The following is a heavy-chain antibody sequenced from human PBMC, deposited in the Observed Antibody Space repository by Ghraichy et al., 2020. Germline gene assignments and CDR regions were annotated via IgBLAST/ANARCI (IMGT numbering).Heavy chain of an antibody. Sequence: GGSLRLSCAASGFTFSTYWMTWVRQAPGKGLEWVANIKQDGSEKYYVDSVKGRFTISRDNAKNSLYLQVNSLRAEDTAVYFCARLFNYGSGPRDDAFDIWGQGTMVTVSS. CDR3: ARLFNYGSGPRDDAFDI. CDR1: GFTFSTYW. J-gene: IGHJ3*02. CDR2: IKQDGSEK. V-gene: IGHV3-7*01. D-gene: IGHD3-10*01.